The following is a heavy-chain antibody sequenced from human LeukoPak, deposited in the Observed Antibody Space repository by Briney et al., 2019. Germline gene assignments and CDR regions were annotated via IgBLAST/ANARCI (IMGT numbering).Heavy chain of an antibody. CDR2: LYPGDSDT. D-gene: IGHD2-15*01. Sequence: GESLKISCKESAYSFTSYWSGCVRQMPGKGLEWMGILYPGDSDTRYSPSFQGQVTISADKSISTAYLQWSSLKASDTAMYYCARRYCSGGSCYSGFDYWGQGTLVTVSS. CDR3: ARRYCSGGSCYSGFDY. CDR1: AYSFTSYW. J-gene: IGHJ4*02. V-gene: IGHV5-51*01.